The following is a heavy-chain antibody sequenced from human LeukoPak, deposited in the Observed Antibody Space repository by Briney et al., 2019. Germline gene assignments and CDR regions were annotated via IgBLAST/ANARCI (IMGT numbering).Heavy chain of an antibody. CDR3: ARVQVGRDGYNEVAFDY. CDR2: INHSGST. D-gene: IGHD5-24*01. CDR1: GASFSGYY. V-gene: IGHV4-34*01. J-gene: IGHJ4*02. Sequence: SSETLSLTCAVYGASFSGYYWSWIRQPPGKGLEWIGEINHSGSTNYNPSLKSRVTISVDTSKNQFSLKLSSVTAADTAVYYCARVQVGRDGYNEVAFDYWGQGTLVTVSS.